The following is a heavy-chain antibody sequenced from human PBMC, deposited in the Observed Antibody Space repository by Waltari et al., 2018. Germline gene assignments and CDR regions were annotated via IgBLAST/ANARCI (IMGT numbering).Heavy chain of an antibody. CDR3: AKPNYYDIPLH. Sequence: EVQLLESGGGLVQPGGSLRLSCAAFGFTFSSSAMSWVRQAPGKGLEWVSAIRGSGGSTYYADSVKGRFTISRDNSKNTLYLQMNSLRAEDTAVYYCAKPNYYDIPLHWGQGTLVTVSS. V-gene: IGHV3-23*01. J-gene: IGHJ4*02. CDR1: GFTFSSSA. D-gene: IGHD3-9*01. CDR2: IRGSGGST.